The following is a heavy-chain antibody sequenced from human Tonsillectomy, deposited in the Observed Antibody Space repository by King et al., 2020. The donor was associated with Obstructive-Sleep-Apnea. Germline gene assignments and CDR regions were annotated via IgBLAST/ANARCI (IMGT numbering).Heavy chain of an antibody. J-gene: IGHJ4*02. D-gene: IGHD6-13*01. Sequence: QLVQSGAEVKEPGASVRVSCKASGYTFTNFDINWVRQATGQGLEWMGWMNPSTGGTGLAQQFRGRVTLTGDTPTTTAFMELSDLGSEDTAVYYCTRSQFVSYSWSDYWGQGTLVAVSS. V-gene: IGHV1-8*01. CDR1: GYTFTNFD. CDR3: TRSQFVSYSWSDY. CDR2: MNPSTGGT.